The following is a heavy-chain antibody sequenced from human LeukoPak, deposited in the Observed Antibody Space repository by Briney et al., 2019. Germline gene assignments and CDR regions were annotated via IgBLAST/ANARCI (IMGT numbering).Heavy chain of an antibody. J-gene: IGHJ4*02. V-gene: IGHV4-59*01. CDR1: GGSISSYY. D-gene: IGHD6-13*01. Sequence: SETLSLTCTVSGGSISSYYWSWIRQPPGKGLEWIGYIYYSGSTNYNPSLKSRVTISVDTSKNQFSLKLSSVTAEDTAVYYCAGGDIAAAGTFDYWGQGTLVTVSS. CDR3: AGGDIAAAGTFDY. CDR2: IYYSGST.